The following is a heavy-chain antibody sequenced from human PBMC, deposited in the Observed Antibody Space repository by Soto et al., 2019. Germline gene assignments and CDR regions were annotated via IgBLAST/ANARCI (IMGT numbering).Heavy chain of an antibody. CDR2: IFHRGST. CDR3: ANCVAAASYWYFDL. CDR1: GGSISSGGYY. Sequence: QVQLQESGPGLVTPSQTLSLTCSVSGGSISSGGYYWSWIRQHPGKGQEWIGYIFHRGSTYYNPSLESRAIISLDTSRNHFSLKLSSVTAADTAMYYCANCVAAASYWYFDLWGRGTLVTVSS. J-gene: IGHJ2*01. D-gene: IGHD6-13*01. V-gene: IGHV4-31*03.